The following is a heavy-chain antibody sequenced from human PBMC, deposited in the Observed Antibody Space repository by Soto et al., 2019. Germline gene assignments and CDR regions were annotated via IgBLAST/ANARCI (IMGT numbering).Heavy chain of an antibody. V-gene: IGHV4-34*01. Sequence: QVQLQQWGAGLLKPSETLSLNCAVTGGSLSGYYWSWIRQPPGKGLEWIGEVKDGGHTNYSPSRRGRVTISSDTANNQFSLRLNSVTAADTGVYYCARGQEGVVATHWDQGSLVTVSS. J-gene: IGHJ4*02. CDR2: VKDGGHT. CDR3: ARGQEGVVATH. D-gene: IGHD5-12*01. CDR1: GGSLSGYY.